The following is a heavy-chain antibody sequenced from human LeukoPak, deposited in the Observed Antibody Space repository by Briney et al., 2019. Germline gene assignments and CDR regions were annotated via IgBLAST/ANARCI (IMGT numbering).Heavy chain of an antibody. Sequence: GGSLRLFCAASGFTFSSYAMSWVRQAPGKGLEWVSAISGSGGSTYYADSVKGRFTISRDNSKNTLYLQMNSLRAEDTAVYYCASFSPPRYYYDSSGYYWGQGTLVTVSS. CDR2: ISGSGGST. CDR3: ASFSPPRYYYDSSGYY. V-gene: IGHV3-23*01. J-gene: IGHJ4*02. D-gene: IGHD3-22*01. CDR1: GFTFSSYA.